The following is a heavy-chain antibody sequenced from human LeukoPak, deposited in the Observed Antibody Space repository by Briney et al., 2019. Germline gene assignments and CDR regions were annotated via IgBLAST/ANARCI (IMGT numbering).Heavy chain of an antibody. J-gene: IGHJ4*02. Sequence: KASETLSLTCAVYGGSFSGYYWSWIRQPPGKGLEWIREINHSGSTNYNPSLKSRVTISVDTSKNQFSLNLSSVTAADTAVYYCARDPFGVSDYYPYYFDYWGQGTLVTVSS. CDR1: GGSFSGYY. CDR2: INHSGST. V-gene: IGHV4-34*01. CDR3: ARDPFGVSDYYPYYFDY. D-gene: IGHD3-22*01.